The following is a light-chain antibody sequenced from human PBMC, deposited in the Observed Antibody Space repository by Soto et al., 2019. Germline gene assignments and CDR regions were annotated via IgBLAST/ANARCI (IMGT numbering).Light chain of an antibody. CDR2: GNS. J-gene: IGLJ3*02. Sequence: QSVLTQPPSGSGAPGQRVTISCTGSSSNIGAGYDVHWYQQLPGTAPKLLIYGNSNRPSGVPDRFSGSKSGTSASLAITGLRAEDEAHYYCQSYDSSLSGWVFGGGTKLTFL. CDR3: QSYDSSLSGWV. CDR1: SSNIGAGYD. V-gene: IGLV1-40*01.